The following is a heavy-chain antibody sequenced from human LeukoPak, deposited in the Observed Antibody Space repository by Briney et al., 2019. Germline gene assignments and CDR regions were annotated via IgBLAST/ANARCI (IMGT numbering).Heavy chain of an antibody. Sequence: AGGSLRLSCAASGFTFSSCGMHWVRQTPGKGLEWVAFIRSDGSTKYYADSVKGRFTISRDNSRNTLYLQMNSLRAEDTAVYYCAREGWQLAERAFDIWGQGTMVTVSS. V-gene: IGHV3-30*02. D-gene: IGHD6-6*01. CDR2: IRSDGSTK. J-gene: IGHJ3*02. CDR1: GFTFSSCG. CDR3: AREGWQLAERAFDI.